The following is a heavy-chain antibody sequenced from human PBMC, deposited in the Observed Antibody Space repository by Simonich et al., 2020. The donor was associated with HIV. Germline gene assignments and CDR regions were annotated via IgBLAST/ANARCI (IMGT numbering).Heavy chain of an antibody. CDR3: ARRSGYDLDY. CDR1: GGSFSGYY. CDR2: IDHSEST. J-gene: IGHJ4*02. V-gene: IGHV4-34*01. Sequence: QVHLQQWGAGLLKPSETLSLTCAVYGGSFSGYYWNWIPQPPGKGLEWIGEIDHSESTNYNPSIKSRVTISVDTSKNQFSLKLSSVTAADTAVYYCARRSGYDLDYWGQGTLVTVSS. D-gene: IGHD5-12*01.